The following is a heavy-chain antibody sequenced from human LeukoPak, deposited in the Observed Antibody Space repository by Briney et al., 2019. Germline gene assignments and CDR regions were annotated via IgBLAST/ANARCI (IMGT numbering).Heavy chain of an antibody. D-gene: IGHD3-9*01. V-gene: IGHV3-23*01. Sequence: GGSLRLSCAASGFPFSSYSMSWVRQAPGKGLEWVSGVSGSGGSTYYADSVKGRFTISRDNSKNTLYLQMNSLRAEDTAMYYCARPLLVWHLTGYAFDIWGQGTMVTVSS. CDR1: GFPFSSYS. J-gene: IGHJ3*02. CDR2: VSGSGGST. CDR3: ARPLLVWHLTGYAFDI.